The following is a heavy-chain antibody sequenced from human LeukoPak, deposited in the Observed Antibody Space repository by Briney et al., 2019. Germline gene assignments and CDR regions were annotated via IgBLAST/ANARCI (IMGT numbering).Heavy chain of an antibody. CDR2: ISYIGST. CDR1: GGSISSHY. D-gene: IGHD1-1*01. J-gene: IGHJ3*02. V-gene: IGHV4-59*11. Sequence: SETLSLTCTVSGGSISSHYWNWIRQPPGKGLEWIGYISYIGSTNYSPSLKSRLTLSVDTSKSQFSLRLSSVTAAHTAVYFCAGDQLALNAFDIWGQGTMVSVSS. CDR3: AGDQLALNAFDI.